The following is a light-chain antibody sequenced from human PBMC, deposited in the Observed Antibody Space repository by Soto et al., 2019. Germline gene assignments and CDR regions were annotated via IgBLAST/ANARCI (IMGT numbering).Light chain of an antibody. V-gene: IGLV1-40*01. J-gene: IGLJ1*01. CDR1: SSNIGAGYD. Sequence: QSLLSQPPSVSVAPGQRVTVSCTGSSSNIGAGYDAHWFQQVPGTAPKLLIYGSTNRPSGVPDRFSGSKSGTSASLAITGLQAEDEADYYCQSYDSSLGGNYVFGTGTKVTVL. CDR3: QSYDSSLGGNYV. CDR2: GST.